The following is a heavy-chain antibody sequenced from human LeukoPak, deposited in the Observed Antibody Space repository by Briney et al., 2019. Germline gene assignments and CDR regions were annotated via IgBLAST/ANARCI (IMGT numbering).Heavy chain of an antibody. CDR3: ARVKWGYSGYDYHY. V-gene: IGHV1-2*02. CDR1: GYTFTGYY. D-gene: IGHD5-12*01. Sequence: ASVKVSCKASGYTFTGYYMHWVRQAPGQGLEWMGWINPNSGGTNYAQKFQGRVTMTRDTSISTAYMELSRLRSDDTAVYYCARVKWGYSGYDYHYWDQGTLVIVSS. CDR2: INPNSGGT. J-gene: IGHJ4*02.